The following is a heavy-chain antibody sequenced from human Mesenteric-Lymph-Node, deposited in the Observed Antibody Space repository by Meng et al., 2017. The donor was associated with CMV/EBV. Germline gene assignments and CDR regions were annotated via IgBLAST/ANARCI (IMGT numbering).Heavy chain of an antibody. CDR2: INHSGST. V-gene: IGHV4-34*01. CDR3: ASFYPYQLKD. J-gene: IGHJ4*02. CDR1: GGSFSGYY. D-gene: IGHD2-2*01. Sequence: SLTCAVYGGSFSGYYWSWIRQPPGKGLEWIGEINHSGSTNYNPSLKSRVTISVDTSKNQFSLKLSSVTAADTAVYYCASFYPYQLKDWGQGTLGTVSS.